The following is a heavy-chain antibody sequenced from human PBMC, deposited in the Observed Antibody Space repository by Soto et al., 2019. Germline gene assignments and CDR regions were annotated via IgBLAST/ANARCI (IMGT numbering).Heavy chain of an antibody. CDR2: IYYSGST. CDR1: GGSISSTSYY. D-gene: IGHD1-7*01. V-gene: IGHV4-39*01. J-gene: IGHJ5*02. CDR3: ARQGITGTTSTRNWFDP. Sequence: QVQLQESGPGLVKPSETLSLTCTVSGGSISSTSYYWGWIRQPPGKGLEWIGSIYYSGSTYYNPSLKSRVTISVDTSKNQFSLKLSSVTAADTAVYYCARQGITGTTSTRNWFDPWGQGTLVTVSS.